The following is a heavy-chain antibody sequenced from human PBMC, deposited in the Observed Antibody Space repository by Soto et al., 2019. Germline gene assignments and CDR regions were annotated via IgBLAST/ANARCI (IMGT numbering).Heavy chain of an antibody. CDR1: GYTFTSYG. CDR2: ISAYNGNT. V-gene: IGHV1-18*04. CDR3: AAGTSYYYYGMDV. D-gene: IGHD6-13*01. J-gene: IGHJ6*02. Sequence: GASVKVTCKASGYTFTSYGISWVRQAPGQGLEWMGWISAYNGNTNYAQKLQGRVTMTTDTSTSTAYMEPRSLRSDDTAVYYCAAGTSYYYYGMDVWGQGTTGTVSS.